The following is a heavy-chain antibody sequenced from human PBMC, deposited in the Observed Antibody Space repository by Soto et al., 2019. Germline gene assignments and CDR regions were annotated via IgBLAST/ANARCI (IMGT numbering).Heavy chain of an antibody. J-gene: IGHJ5*02. D-gene: IGHD2-15*01. CDR3: AGSASGGKNWFDP. V-gene: IGHV3-30-3*01. CDR1: AFSFSTYA. Sequence: GGSLRLSCAASAFSFSTYAMHWVRQAPGKGLEWVAVISNDGSNKFYADFVKGRFIISRDNSMNTLYLQVNSLRDEDTAVYYCAGSASGGKNWFDPWGQGTLVTVSS. CDR2: ISNDGSNK.